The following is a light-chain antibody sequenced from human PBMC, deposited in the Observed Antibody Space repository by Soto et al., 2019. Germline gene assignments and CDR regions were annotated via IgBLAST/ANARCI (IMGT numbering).Light chain of an antibody. CDR2: AVS. CDR1: SSDVGGYNY. CDR3: TSYTYSSNLV. J-gene: IGLJ3*02. V-gene: IGLV2-14*01. Sequence: QSALTQPASVSGSPGQSITISCTGTSSDVGGYNYVSWYQHRQGKAPKPMIFAVSNRPSGVSYRFSGSKSGNTASLTISGLQSEDEADYYCTSYTYSSNLVFGGGTKLTVL.